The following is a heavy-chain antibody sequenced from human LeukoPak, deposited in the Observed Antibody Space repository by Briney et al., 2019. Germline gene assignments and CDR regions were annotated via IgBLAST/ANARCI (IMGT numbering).Heavy chain of an antibody. CDR3: ATTNDGGGYQWGDFFDF. CDR1: GGTSNSHA. Sequence: SVKVSCKASGGTSNSHAISWVRQAPGQGLEWMGRIIPNLGTTNRAQNFLDRVTLTADKSTNTAYMELTSLTSDDTAVYYCATTNDGGGYQWGDFFDFWGQGTLVTVSS. J-gene: IGHJ4*02. CDR2: IIPNLGTT. V-gene: IGHV1-69*04. D-gene: IGHD3-22*01.